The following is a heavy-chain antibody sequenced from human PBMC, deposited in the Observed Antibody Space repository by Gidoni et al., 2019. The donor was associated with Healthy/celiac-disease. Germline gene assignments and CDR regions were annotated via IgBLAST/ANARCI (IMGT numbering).Heavy chain of an antibody. CDR2: FDPEDGET. D-gene: IGHD2-21*01. J-gene: IGHJ3*02. Sequence: QFQLVQSGAEVKKPGASVKFSCKVSGNTLTELSMHWVRPAPGKVLEWMGGFDPEDGETIYEQEFQGRVTMTEDTSTDTAYMELSSLRSEDTAVYYCATGLFAHGGAFDIWGQGTMVTVSS. CDR3: ATGLFAHGGAFDI. CDR1: GNTLTELS. V-gene: IGHV1-24*01.